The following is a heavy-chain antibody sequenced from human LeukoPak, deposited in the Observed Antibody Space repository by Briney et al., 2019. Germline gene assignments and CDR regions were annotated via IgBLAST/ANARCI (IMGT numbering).Heavy chain of an antibody. D-gene: IGHD6-13*01. J-gene: IGHJ1*01. CDR2: IIPIFGTA. V-gene: IGHV1-69*06. CDR3: ARTGIAAAGSGEYFQH. Sequence: SVKVSCKASGGTFSSYAISWVRQAPGQGLEWMGGIIPIFGTANYAQKFQGRVTITADKSTSTAYMELSSLRSEGTAVYYCARTGIAAAGSGEYFQHWGQGTLVTVSS. CDR1: GGTFSSYA.